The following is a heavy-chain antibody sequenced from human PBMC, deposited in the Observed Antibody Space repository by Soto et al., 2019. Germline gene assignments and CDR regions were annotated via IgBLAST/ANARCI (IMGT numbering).Heavy chain of an antibody. J-gene: IGHJ4*02. CDR3: AKDYLSGRFLEWLPDY. CDR2: ISYDGSNK. Sequence: SGGSLRLSCAASGFTFSSYGMHWVRQAPGKGLEWVAVISYDGSNKYYADSVKGRFTISRDNSKNTLYLQMNSLRAEDTAVYYCAKDYLSGRFLEWLPDYWGQGTLVTVSS. CDR1: GFTFSSYG. D-gene: IGHD3-3*01. V-gene: IGHV3-30*18.